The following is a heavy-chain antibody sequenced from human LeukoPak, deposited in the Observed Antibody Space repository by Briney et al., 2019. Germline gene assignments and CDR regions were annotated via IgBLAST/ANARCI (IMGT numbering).Heavy chain of an antibody. V-gene: IGHV1-69*05. D-gene: IGHD2-2*01. CDR3: ARVIRNRYCSSTSCPTEYYYYMDV. Sequence: SVKVSCKASGGTFSSYAISWVRQAPGQGLEWMGGIIPIFGTANYAQKFQGRVTITTDESTSTAYMELSSLRSEDTAVYYCARVIRNRYCSSTSCPTEYYYYMDVWGKGTTVTVSS. CDR2: IIPIFGTA. CDR1: GGTFSSYA. J-gene: IGHJ6*03.